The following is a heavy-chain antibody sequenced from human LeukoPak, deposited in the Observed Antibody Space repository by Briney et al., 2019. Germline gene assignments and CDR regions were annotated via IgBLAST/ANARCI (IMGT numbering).Heavy chain of an antibody. D-gene: IGHD3-10*01. J-gene: IGHJ6*02. CDR3: ARDSYYYGSGSNESYYYYYGMDV. V-gene: IGHV1-69*13. CDR1: GGTFSSYA. CDR2: IIPIFGTA. Sequence: GASVKVSCKASGGTFSSYAISWVRQAPGQGLEWMGGIIPIFGTANYAQKFQGRVTITADESTSTAYMELSSLRSEDTAVYYCARDSYYYGSGSNESYYYYYGMDVWGQGTTVTVSS.